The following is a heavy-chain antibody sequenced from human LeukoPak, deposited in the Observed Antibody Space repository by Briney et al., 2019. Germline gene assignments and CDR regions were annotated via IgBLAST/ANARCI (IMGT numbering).Heavy chain of an antibody. Sequence: PSETLSLTCAVYGGSFSGYYWSWIRQPPGKGLEWIGYIYYSGSTNYNPSLKSRVAISVDTSKNQFSLKLSSVTAADTAVYYCARAIPDYGDWGFNHAHWYFDLWGRGTLVTVSS. CDR2: IYYSGST. D-gene: IGHD4-17*01. CDR3: ARAIPDYGDWGFNHAHWYFDL. CDR1: GGSFSGYY. J-gene: IGHJ2*01. V-gene: IGHV4-59*01.